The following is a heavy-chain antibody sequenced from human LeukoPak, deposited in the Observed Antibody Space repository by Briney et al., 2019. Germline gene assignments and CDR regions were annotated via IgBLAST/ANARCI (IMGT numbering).Heavy chain of an antibody. CDR2: IKQDGSEK. J-gene: IGHJ4*02. CDR3: ARHCSGGSCYQPPFDY. Sequence: PGGSLRLSCAASGFTFSSYWMSWVRQAPGKGLEWVANIKQDGSEKYYVDSVKGRFTISRDNAKNSLYLQMNSLRAEDTAVYYCARHCSGGSCYQPPFDYWGQGTLVTVSS. V-gene: IGHV3-7*01. CDR1: GFTFSSYW. D-gene: IGHD2-15*01.